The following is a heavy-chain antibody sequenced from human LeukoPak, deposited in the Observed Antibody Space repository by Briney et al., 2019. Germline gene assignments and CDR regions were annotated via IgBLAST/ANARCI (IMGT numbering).Heavy chain of an antibody. V-gene: IGHV1-8*03. CDR3: ARAKFDGFGELPY. J-gene: IGHJ4*02. D-gene: IGHD3-10*01. Sequence: ASVKVSCKASGYTFASYDINWVRQATGQGLEWMGWMNPNSGNTGYAQKFQGRVTITRNTSISTAYMELSSLRSEDTAVYYCARAKFDGFGELPYWGQGTLVTVSS. CDR2: MNPNSGNT. CDR1: GYTFASYD.